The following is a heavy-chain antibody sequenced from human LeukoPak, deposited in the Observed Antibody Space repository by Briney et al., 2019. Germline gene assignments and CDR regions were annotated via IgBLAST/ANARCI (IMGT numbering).Heavy chain of an antibody. CDR1: GFTFSSYA. J-gene: IGHJ4*02. D-gene: IGHD6-19*01. CDR2: ISGSGSGGST. CDR3: AKLLAVTNSYYFNY. Sequence: GGSLRLSCAASGFTFSSYAMSWVRQAPGKGLEWVSTISGSGSGGSTYYADSVKGRFTISRDNSKDTLFLQMNSLRAEDTAVYYCAKLLAVTNSYYFNYWGQGTLVAVSS. V-gene: IGHV3-23*01.